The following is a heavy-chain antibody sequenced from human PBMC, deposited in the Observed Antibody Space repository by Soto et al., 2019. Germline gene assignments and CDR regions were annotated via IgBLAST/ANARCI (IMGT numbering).Heavy chain of an antibody. V-gene: IGHV3-23*01. CDR3: AKVGLAMADPYYFDS. Sequence: EVQLLESGGTLLQPGGSLRLSCAASGFTFSLFAMGWVRQAPGKGLEWVSALSARGGSTFYPDSVRGRCTISRDNSKNTLYLQMNSLRAEDPAVYYCAKVGLAMADPYYFDSWGQGTLVTVSS. J-gene: IGHJ4*02. D-gene: IGHD6-19*01. CDR2: LSARGGST. CDR1: GFTFSLFA.